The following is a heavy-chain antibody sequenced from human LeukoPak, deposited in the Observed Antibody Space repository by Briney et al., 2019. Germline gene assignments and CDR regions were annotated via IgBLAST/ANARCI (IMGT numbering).Heavy chain of an antibody. J-gene: IGHJ1*01. CDR1: EYSKSDVS. V-gene: IGHV1-24*01. Sequence: ASGNYACKVCEYSKSDVSTNSVRQAPRKVLEWMGGFDPGSGEIIYEQKFQDRVTMTEDTSTDTAYMELSSLRSEDTALYYCATGTHYDLLPFWGQGTLVTVSS. D-gene: IGHD3-9*01. CDR3: ATGTHYDLLPF. CDR2: FDPGSGEI.